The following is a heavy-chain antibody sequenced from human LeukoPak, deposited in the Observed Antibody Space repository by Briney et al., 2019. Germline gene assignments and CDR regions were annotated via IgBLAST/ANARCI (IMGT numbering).Heavy chain of an antibody. CDR1: GFTISSYG. Sequence: GRSLRLSCAASGFTISSYGMHWVRQAPGKGLEWVAVISYDGSNKYYADSVKGRFTISRDNSKNTLYLQMNSLRAEDTAVYYCAKDGGYYDSSGYYPHDAFDIWGQGTMVTVSS. V-gene: IGHV3-30*18. J-gene: IGHJ3*02. D-gene: IGHD3-22*01. CDR3: AKDGGYYDSSGYYPHDAFDI. CDR2: ISYDGSNK.